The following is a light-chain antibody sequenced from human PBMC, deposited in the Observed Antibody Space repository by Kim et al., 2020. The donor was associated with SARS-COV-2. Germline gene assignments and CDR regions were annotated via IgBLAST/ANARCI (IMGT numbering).Light chain of an antibody. V-gene: IGLV3-19*01. CDR2: GKN. CDR3: KSLDNSGDHLV. CDR1: SLRSYS. Sequence: SSELTQDPAVSVALGQTVRITCQGDSLRSYSAGWYQQKPGQAPVLVIYGKNNRPSGIPDRFSGSSSGNTVSLTITGAQAEDEADYYCKSLDNSGDHLVFG. J-gene: IGLJ3*02.